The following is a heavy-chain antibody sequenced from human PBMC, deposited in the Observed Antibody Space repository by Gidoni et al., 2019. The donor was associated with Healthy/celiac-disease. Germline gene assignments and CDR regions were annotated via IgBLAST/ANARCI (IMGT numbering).Heavy chain of an antibody. Sequence: QITLKESGPTLVKPTQTLTLTCTFSGFSLSNSGVGVGWIRQPPGKALEWLALIYWDDDKRYSPSLKSRLTITKDTSKNQVVLTMTNMDPVDTATYYCAHRREYYDSSGYVFDYWGQGTLVTVSS. D-gene: IGHD3-22*01. V-gene: IGHV2-5*02. CDR1: GFSLSNSGVG. CDR3: AHRREYYDSSGYVFDY. CDR2: IYWDDDK. J-gene: IGHJ4*02.